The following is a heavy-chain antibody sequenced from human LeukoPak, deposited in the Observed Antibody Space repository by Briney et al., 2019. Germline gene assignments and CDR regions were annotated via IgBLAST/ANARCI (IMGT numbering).Heavy chain of an antibody. CDR2: ISSSGSTI. D-gene: IGHD2-15*01. V-gene: IGHV3-11*04. CDR1: GFTFSDYY. Sequence: GGSLRLSCAASGFTFSDYYMSWIRQAPGKGLEWVSYISSSGSTIYYADSVKGRFTISRDNAKNSLYLQMNSLRAEDTAVYYCATDRLVVAATGYYYYMDVWGKGTTVTVSS. CDR3: ATDRLVVAATGYYYYMDV. J-gene: IGHJ6*03.